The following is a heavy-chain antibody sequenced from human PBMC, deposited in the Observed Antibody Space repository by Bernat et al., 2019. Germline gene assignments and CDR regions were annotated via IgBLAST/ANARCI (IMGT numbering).Heavy chain of an antibody. J-gene: IGHJ3*02. CDR3: ARTGYSSSWPPRGAFDI. CDR2: ISYDGSNK. CDR1: GFTFSSYA. V-gene: IGHV3-30*01. Sequence: QVQLVESGGGVVQPGRSLRLSCAASGFTFSSYAMQWVRQAPGKGLEWVAVISYDGSNKYYADSVKGRFTISRDNSKNTLYLQMNSLRAEDTAVYYCARTGYSSSWPPRGAFDIWGQGTMVTVSS. D-gene: IGHD6-13*01.